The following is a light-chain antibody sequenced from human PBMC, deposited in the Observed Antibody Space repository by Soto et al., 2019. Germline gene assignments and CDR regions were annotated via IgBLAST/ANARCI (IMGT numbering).Light chain of an antibody. CDR3: QKYNSAPLT. CDR2: AAS. CDR1: QSISSY. V-gene: IGKV1-39*01. J-gene: IGKJ4*01. Sequence: DIQMTQSPSSLSASVGDRVTITCRASQSISSYLNWYQQKPGKAPKLLIYAASNLQSGVPSRFSGSGSGTDFTLTISSLQPEDVATYYCQKYNSAPLTFGGGTKVDIK.